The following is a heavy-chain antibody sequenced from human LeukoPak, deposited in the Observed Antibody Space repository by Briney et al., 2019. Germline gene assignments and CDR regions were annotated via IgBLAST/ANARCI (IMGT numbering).Heavy chain of an antibody. CDR1: GFTFDDYA. D-gene: IGHD6-13*01. CDR2: IGGDGGNT. CDR3: AKGGGSSWYVRFDY. V-gene: IGHV3-43*02. Sequence: GGSLRLSCAASGFTFDDYAMHWVRQAPGKGLEWVSVIGGDGGNTYFADSVKGRFTTSRDNSKNSLYLQMNGLRTEDTALYYCAKGGGSSWYVRFDYWGQGTLVTVSS. J-gene: IGHJ4*02.